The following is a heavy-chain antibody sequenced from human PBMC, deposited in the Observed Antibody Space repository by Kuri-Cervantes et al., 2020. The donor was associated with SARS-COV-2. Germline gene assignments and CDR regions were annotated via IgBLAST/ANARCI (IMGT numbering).Heavy chain of an antibody. D-gene: IGHD2-2*01. Sequence: SETLSLTCTVPGGSISSSSYYWGWIRQPPGKGLEWIGSIFHSGNTYYNPSLKSRVTISLDKSKNQFSLNLSSVTAADTALYYCARLDYCTSTACLDYWGQGTLVTVSS. CDR3: ARLDYCTSTACLDY. V-gene: IGHV4-39*07. J-gene: IGHJ4*02. CDR2: IFHSGNT. CDR1: GGSISSSSYY.